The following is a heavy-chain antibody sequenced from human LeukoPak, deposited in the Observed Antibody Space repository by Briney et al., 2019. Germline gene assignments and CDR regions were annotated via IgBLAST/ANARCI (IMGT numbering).Heavy chain of an antibody. D-gene: IGHD2-2*01. CDR3: AGRGAYCSSTSCPQYFQH. J-gene: IGHJ1*01. CDR1: GGSMSSYY. Sequence: PSETLSLTCTVSGGSMSSYYWSWIRQPPGKGLEWIGYIYYSGSTNYNPSLKSRVTISVDTSKNQFSLKLSSVTAADTAVYYCAGRGAYCSSTSCPQYFQHWGQGTLVTVSS. CDR2: IYYSGST. V-gene: IGHV4-59*01.